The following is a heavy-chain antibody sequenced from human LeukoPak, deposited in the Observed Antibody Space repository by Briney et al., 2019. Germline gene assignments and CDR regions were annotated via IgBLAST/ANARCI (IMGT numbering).Heavy chain of an antibody. J-gene: IGHJ4*02. CDR2: IGRQGDSDAT. Sequence: GGSLKLSCAASGLTFSGSGIHWVRQASGKGLEWLGRIGRQGDSDATRYAASLKGKFTISRVDSRNTAYLQMNSLKTEDTAVYYCAGDYNLLTDLNYWGQGTLVTVSS. CDR3: AGDYNLLTDLNY. CDR1: GLTFSGSG. V-gene: IGHV3-73*01. D-gene: IGHD3-9*01.